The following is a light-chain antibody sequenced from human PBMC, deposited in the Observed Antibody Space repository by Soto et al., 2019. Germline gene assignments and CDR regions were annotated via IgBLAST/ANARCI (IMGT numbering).Light chain of an antibody. CDR3: SSFTSSVTYV. Sequence: QSVLTQPASVSRSPGQSITISCTGTSSVVGGHNSVSWYRQDPGKAPKLMIYDVSNRPSGVSDRFSGSKSGNTASLTISGLQIEDEADYYCSSFTSSVTYVFGTGTKGTVL. CDR2: DVS. CDR1: SSVVGGHNS. J-gene: IGLJ1*01. V-gene: IGLV2-14*01.